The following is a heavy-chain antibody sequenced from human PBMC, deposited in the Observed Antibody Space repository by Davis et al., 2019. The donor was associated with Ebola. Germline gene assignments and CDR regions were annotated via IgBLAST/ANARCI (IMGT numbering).Heavy chain of an antibody. CDR3: TRVAPGRGQLDPFDY. J-gene: IGHJ4*02. Sequence: GESLKISCAASGFTFSDHYMDWVRQAPGEGLEWVGRSSHNTEYAASVKGRFTVSRDDSKSIAYLQMNSLKTEDTAVYYCTRVAPGRGQLDPFDYWGQGTLVTVSS. CDR1: GFTFSDHY. CDR2: SSHNT. D-gene: IGHD6-13*01. V-gene: IGHV3-72*01.